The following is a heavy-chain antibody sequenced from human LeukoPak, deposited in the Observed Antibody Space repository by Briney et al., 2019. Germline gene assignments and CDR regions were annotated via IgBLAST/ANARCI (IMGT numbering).Heavy chain of an antibody. J-gene: IGHJ5*02. CDR3: ARSEVRGVIPLRFDP. CDR2: IIPIFGTA. CDR1: GYTFTSYG. V-gene: IGHV1-69*13. Sequence: ASVKVSCKASGYTFTSYGISWVRQAPGQGLEWMGGIIPIFGTANYAQKFQGRVTITADESTSTAYMELSSLRSEDTAVYYCARSEVRGVIPLRFDPWGQGTLVTVSS. D-gene: IGHD3-10*01.